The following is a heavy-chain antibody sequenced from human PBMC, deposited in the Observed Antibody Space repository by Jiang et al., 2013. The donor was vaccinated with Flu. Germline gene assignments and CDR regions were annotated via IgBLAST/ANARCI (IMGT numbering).Heavy chain of an antibody. CDR2: IIPILGIA. V-gene: IGHV1-69*04. Sequence: SGAEVKKPGASVRVSCKASGYTFTSYAMHWVRQAPGQGLEWMGRIIPILGIANYAQKFQGRVTITADKSTSTAYMELSSLRSEDTAVYYCARDNGDGYNYYWGQGTLVTVSS. D-gene: IGHD5-24*01. CDR1: GYTFTSYA. CDR3: ARDNGDGYNYY. J-gene: IGHJ4*02.